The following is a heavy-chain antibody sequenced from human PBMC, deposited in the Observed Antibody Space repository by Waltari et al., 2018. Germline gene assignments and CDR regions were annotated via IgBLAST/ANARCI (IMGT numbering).Heavy chain of an antibody. CDR3: AGYDSSGYYGD. CDR2: IHHSGNT. V-gene: IGHV4-38-2*01. CDR1: GYSINSTYY. D-gene: IGHD3-22*01. J-gene: IGHJ4*02. Sequence: QVQLQESGPGLVKPSETLSLTCAVSGYSINSTYYWGWIRQPPGKGLEWIGSIHHSGNTYYNPSLKSRVTISIDTSRNEFSLKLSSVTAADTAVYYCAGYDSSGYYGDWGQGTLVTISS.